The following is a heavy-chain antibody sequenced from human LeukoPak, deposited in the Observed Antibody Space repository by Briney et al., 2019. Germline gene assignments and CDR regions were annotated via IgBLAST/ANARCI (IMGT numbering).Heavy chain of an antibody. CDR1: GFTFSSYA. CDR3: AKDYDSSAPWGDDAFDI. D-gene: IGHD3-22*01. CDR2: ISGSGGST. Sequence: GGSLRLSRAASGFTFSSYAMSWVRQAPGKGLEWVSAISGSGGSTYYADSVKGRFTISRDNSKNTLYLQMNSLRAEDTAVYYCAKDYDSSAPWGDDAFDIWGQGTMVTVSS. J-gene: IGHJ3*02. V-gene: IGHV3-23*01.